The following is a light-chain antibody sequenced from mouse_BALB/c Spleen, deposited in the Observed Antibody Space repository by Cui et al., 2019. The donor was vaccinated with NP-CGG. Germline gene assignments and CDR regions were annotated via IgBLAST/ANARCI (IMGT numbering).Light chain of an antibody. CDR3: ALWYSNHWV. J-gene: IGLJ1*01. CDR2: GTN. Sequence: AVVTQDSALTTSPGETVTLTCRSSTGIVTTSNYANWVQEKPDHLFTGLIGGTNNRPPGVPARFSGSLIGDKAALTITGAQTEDEAIYFCALWYSNHWVFGGGTKLTVL. CDR1: TGIVTTSNY. V-gene: IGLV1*01.